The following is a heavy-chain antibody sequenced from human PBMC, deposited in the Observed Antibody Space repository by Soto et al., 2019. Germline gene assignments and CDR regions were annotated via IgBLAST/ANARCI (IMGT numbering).Heavy chain of an antibody. J-gene: IGHJ6*02. V-gene: IGHV1-69*01. CDR1: GGTFSSYA. D-gene: IGHD3-10*01. CDR3: ASPYYYGSGSYPVQYSGMDV. CDR2: IIPIFGTA. Sequence: QVQLVQSGAEVKKPGSSVKVSCKASGGTFSSYAISWVRQAPGQGLEWMGGIIPIFGTANYAQKFQGRVTITADESTSTAYKELSSLRSEDTALYYCASPYYYGSGSYPVQYSGMDVWGQGTTVTVSS.